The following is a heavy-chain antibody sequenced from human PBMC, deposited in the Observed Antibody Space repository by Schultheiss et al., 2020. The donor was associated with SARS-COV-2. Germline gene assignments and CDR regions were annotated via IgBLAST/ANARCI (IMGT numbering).Heavy chain of an antibody. CDR1: GGSISSYY. J-gene: IGHJ4*02. D-gene: IGHD6-13*01. CDR2: IYYSGST. CDR3: AREIAAAGTGFDY. V-gene: IGHV4-59*12. Sequence: SETLSLTCTVSGGSISSYYWSWIRQPPGKGLEWIGYIYYSGSTYYKPSLKSRVTISVDRSKNQFSLKLSSVTAADTAVYYCAREIAAAGTGFDYWGQGTLVTVSS.